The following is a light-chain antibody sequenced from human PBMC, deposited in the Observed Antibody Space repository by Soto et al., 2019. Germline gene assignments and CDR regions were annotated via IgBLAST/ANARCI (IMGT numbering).Light chain of an antibody. V-gene: IGKV3-20*01. Sequence: EIVLTQSPCTLSLSPGERATLSCRASQNVRNNFLAWYQQKPGQAPRFLIYGASTRATGIPDRFSGGGSGTDFTLTISRLEPEDFVVYYCQQFGNYPLTFGGGTKVDIK. J-gene: IGKJ4*01. CDR3: QQFGNYPLT. CDR2: GAS. CDR1: QNVRNNF.